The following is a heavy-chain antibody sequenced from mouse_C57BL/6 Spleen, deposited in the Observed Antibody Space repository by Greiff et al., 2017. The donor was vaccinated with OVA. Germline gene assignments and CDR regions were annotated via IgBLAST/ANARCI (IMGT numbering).Heavy chain of an antibody. CDR1: GFNIKDYY. Sequence: EVKLQESGAELVKPGASVKLSCTASGFNIKDYYMHWVKQRTEQGLEWIGRIDPEDGETKYAPNFQGKATITADTSSHSAYMQLSSLTSEDTAVYYCARSGSSFDYWGQGTTLTVSS. CDR3: ARSGSSFDY. CDR2: IDPEDGET. D-gene: IGHD1-1*01. V-gene: IGHV14-2*01. J-gene: IGHJ2*01.